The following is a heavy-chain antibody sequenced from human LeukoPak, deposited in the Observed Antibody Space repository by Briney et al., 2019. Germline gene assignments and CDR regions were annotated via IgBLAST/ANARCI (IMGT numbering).Heavy chain of an antibody. V-gene: IGHV3-11*01. D-gene: IGHD3-10*01. CDR1: GFAFSTAW. J-gene: IGHJ4*02. CDR2: ISNSGSLK. CDR3: ARNEGSY. Sequence: GGSLRLSCAASGFAFSTAWMSWFRQAPGKGLEWVSYISNSGSLKYYADSVKGRFTISRDNAKNSLYLQMNSLRAEETAVYYCARNEGSYWGQGTLVTVSS.